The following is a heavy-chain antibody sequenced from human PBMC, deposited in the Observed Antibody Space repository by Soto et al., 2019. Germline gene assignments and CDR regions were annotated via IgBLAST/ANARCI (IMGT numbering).Heavy chain of an antibody. V-gene: IGHV3-11*01. CDR3: ARGIWNSESPYFDN. D-gene: IGHD3-10*01. Sequence: PGGSLRLSCAASGFTFSDYYMSWIRQAPGKGLECISYISSSGSTIYYADSVKGRFTISRDNAKNSLYLQMHSLRVEDTAFYYCARGIWNSESPYFDNWSQGTLVTVSS. CDR1: GFTFSDYY. CDR2: ISSSGSTI. J-gene: IGHJ4*02.